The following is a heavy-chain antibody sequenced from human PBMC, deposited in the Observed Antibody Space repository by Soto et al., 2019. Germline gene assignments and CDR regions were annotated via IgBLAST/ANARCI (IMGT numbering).Heavy chain of an antibody. CDR3: AKEWSYSSGWPHVDY. V-gene: IGHV3-23*01. Sequence: EVQLLESGGGLVQPGGSLRLSCAASGFTFSSYAMSWVRQAPGKGLEWVSAISGSGVSTYYADSVKGRFTISRDNSKNTLYLQMNSLRAEDRAVYYCAKEWSYSSGWPHVDYWGQGVTVSS. J-gene: IGHJ4*02. CDR1: GFTFSSYA. D-gene: IGHD6-19*01. CDR2: ISGSGVST.